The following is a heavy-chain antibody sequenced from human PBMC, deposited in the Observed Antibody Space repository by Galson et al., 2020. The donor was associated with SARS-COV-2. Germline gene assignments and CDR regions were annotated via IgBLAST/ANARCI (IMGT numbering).Heavy chain of an antibody. CDR2: IYHSGST. J-gene: IGHJ6*02. V-gene: IGHV4-30-2*01. CDR3: ARALGSEYYYGMDV. Sequence: SQTLSLTCAVAGGSISSGGNCWSWIRQPPGKGLEWIGFIYHSGSTFYNPSLKSRLTISMDRSKNQFSLILRSVTAADTAVYYCARALGSEYYYGMDVWGQGTTVTVS. D-gene: IGHD6-6*01. CDR1: GGSISSGGNC.